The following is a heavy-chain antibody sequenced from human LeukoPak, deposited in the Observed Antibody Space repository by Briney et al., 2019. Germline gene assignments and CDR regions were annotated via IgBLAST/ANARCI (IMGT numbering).Heavy chain of an antibody. CDR1: GDSLSSNSAT. Sequence: SQTLSLTCAISGDSLSSNSATWNWIRQSPSRGLEWLGRTYYKSKWYNDYAVSVKSRITINSDTSKNQFSLQLNSVTPEDTAVYYCARVSSPWSPRDAFDIWGQGTMVTVSS. D-gene: IGHD1-26*01. CDR3: ARVSSPWSPRDAFDI. V-gene: IGHV6-1*01. CDR2: TYYKSKWYN. J-gene: IGHJ3*02.